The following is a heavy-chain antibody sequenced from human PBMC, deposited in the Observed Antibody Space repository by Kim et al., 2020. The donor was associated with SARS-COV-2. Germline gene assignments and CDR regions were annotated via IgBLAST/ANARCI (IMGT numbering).Heavy chain of an antibody. V-gene: IGHV1-46*01. D-gene: IGHD2-15*01. Sequence: ASVKVSCKASGYTFTSYYMHWVRHAPGQGLEWMGIINPSGGSTSYAQKFQGRVTMTRDTSTSTVYMELSSLRSEDTAVYYCAREYCSGGSCSFYYYYGMDVWGQGTTVTVSS. CDR1: GYTFTSYY. J-gene: IGHJ6*02. CDR2: INPSGGST. CDR3: AREYCSGGSCSFYYYYGMDV.